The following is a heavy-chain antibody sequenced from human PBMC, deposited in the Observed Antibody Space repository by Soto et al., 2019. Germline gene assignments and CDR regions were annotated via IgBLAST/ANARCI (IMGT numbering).Heavy chain of an antibody. J-gene: IGHJ3*02. CDR2: INHSGST. CDR1: GGSFSGYY. D-gene: IGHD3-10*01. Sequence: QVQLQQWGAGLLKPSETLSLTCAVYGGSFSGYYWSWIRQPPGKGLEWIGEINHSGSTNYNPSLKSRVTISVDTSKNHVSLKLSSVTAADTAVYYCARILLLWFGNDAFDIWCQGTMVTVSS. CDR3: ARILLLWFGNDAFDI. V-gene: IGHV4-34*01.